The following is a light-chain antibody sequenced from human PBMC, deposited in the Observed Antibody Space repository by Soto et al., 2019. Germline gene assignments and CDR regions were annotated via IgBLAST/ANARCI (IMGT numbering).Light chain of an antibody. Sequence: EIVLTQSPATLSVCPGERVTLSCRASQGVGSTLAWYRQQPGQAPRLLIYDAYIRATGVPARFSGSGSGTEFTLTISSLQSEDFALYYCQHYKTWPLAFGGGTKVDIK. J-gene: IGKJ4*01. CDR2: DAY. V-gene: IGKV3-15*01. CDR1: QGVGST. CDR3: QHYKTWPLA.